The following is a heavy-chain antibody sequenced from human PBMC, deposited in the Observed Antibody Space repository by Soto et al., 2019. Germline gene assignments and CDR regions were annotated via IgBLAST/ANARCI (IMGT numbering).Heavy chain of an antibody. CDR1: GGSISSSNW. V-gene: IGHV4-4*02. CDR2: IYHSGST. Sequence: SETLSLTCAVSGGSISSSNWWSWVRQPPGKGLEWIGEIYHSGSTNYNPSLKSRVTISVDKSKNQFSLKLSSVTAADTAVYYCARVPLDVSGWLWHESDSWGQGTLVTVSS. J-gene: IGHJ4*02. CDR3: ARVPLDVSGWLWHESDS. D-gene: IGHD6-25*01.